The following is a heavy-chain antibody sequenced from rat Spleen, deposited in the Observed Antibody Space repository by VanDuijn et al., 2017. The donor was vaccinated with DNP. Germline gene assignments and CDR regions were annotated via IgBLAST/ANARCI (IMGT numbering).Heavy chain of an antibody. CDR1: GYSITSHY. CDR2: ISYSGTT. CDR3: ARSGYSSGGSWFAY. D-gene: IGHD1-1*01. J-gene: IGHJ3*01. Sequence: EVQLQESGPGLVKPSQSLSLTCSVTGYSITSHYWGWIRKFPGNKMEWIGHISYSGTTTYSPSLKSRISITRDTSKNQFFLQLNSVISEDTATYYCARSGYSSGGSWFAYWGQGTLVAVSS. V-gene: IGHV3-1*01.